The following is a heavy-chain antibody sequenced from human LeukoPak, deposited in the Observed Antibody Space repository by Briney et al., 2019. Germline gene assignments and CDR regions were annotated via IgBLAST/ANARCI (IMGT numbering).Heavy chain of an antibody. D-gene: IGHD6-19*01. V-gene: IGHV3-7*03. CDR1: AFIFSGHW. J-gene: IGHJ4*02. CDR3: AKDMTVAGTGLDY. CDR2: IKEDGGER. Sequence: GGSLRLSCEGSAFIFSGHWMNRVRQTPGKGLEWVASIKEDGGERQYVDSVKGRFTISGDNAKNSLYLQMNSLRAEDTALYYCAKDMTVAGTGLDYWGQGTLVTVSS.